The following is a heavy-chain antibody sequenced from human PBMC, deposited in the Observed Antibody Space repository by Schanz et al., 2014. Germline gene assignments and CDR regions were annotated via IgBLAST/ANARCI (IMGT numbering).Heavy chain of an antibody. Sequence: QVQLVQSGAEVKKPGASVKVSCTASGFNFNNYDINWVRQATGQGLEWMGWMNPKTGNTDHARKFQGRVTMTTDTSTSTAYMALTDLRSDDTAVYYCARDRRFFDRDDLYYFDSWGQGTLVTGSS. D-gene: IGHD3-3*01. CDR1: GFNFNNYD. CDR3: ARDRRFFDRDDLYYFDS. V-gene: IGHV1-8*01. CDR2: MNPKTGNT. J-gene: IGHJ4*02.